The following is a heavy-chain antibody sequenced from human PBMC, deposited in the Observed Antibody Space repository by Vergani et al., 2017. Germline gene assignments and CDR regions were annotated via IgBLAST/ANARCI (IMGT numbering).Heavy chain of an antibody. Sequence: QVTLRESGPALVKPTQTLTLTCTFSGFSLSTSGMCVSWIRQPPGKALEWLALIDWDDDKYYSTSLKTRPTISKDTSKNQVVLTMTNIDPVDTATYYCPRIRGDGYLDAFAIWSQGRMVTVYS. D-gene: IGHD2-21*02. J-gene: IGHJ3*02. CDR3: PRIRGDGYLDAFAI. V-gene: IGHV2-70*01. CDR1: GFSLSTSGMC. CDR2: IDWDDDK.